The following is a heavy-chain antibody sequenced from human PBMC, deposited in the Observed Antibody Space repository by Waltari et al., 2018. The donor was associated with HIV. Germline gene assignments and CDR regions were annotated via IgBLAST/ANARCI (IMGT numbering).Heavy chain of an antibody. CDR2: INHSGSA. V-gene: IGHV4-34*02. CDR1: GGSFIGYY. CDR3: ARNRIMGDGQQYGH. J-gene: IGHJ4*02. Sequence: QVQLQQWGAGLLKPSETLSLTCAVPGGSFIGYYWGWIRQPPGKGLEWIGGINHSGSASYHPSLKSRVTISVDTSKEQFFLKLSSVTAADTAVYYCARNRIMGDGQQYGHWGQGTLVTVSS. D-gene: IGHD1-26*01.